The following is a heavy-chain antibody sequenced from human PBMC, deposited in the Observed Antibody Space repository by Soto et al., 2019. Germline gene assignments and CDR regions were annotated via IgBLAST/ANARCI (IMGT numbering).Heavy chain of an antibody. CDR3: AKAYSGPFDI. Sequence: WSLRISCAASVFTVRSYEIHGVRQAPGKGLEWVAVISYDGSKKYYADSVKGQFTISRDNSKNTLYLQMNSLRAEDTAVYYCAKAYSGPFDIWGQGTMVTVSS. J-gene: IGHJ3*02. D-gene: IGHD1-26*01. CDR2: ISYDGSKK. V-gene: IGHV3-30*18. CDR1: VFTVRSYE.